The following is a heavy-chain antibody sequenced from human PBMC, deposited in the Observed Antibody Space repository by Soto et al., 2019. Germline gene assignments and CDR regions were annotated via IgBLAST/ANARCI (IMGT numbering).Heavy chain of an antibody. CDR2: ISAYNGNT. CDR1: GYSFTSYG. CDR3: AREDCISTSCYLYYYYYGMDV. V-gene: IGHV1-18*01. Sequence: ASVKVSCKASGYSFTSYGISWVRQAPGQGLEWMGWISAYNGNTNYAQKLQGRVTMTTDTSTSTAYMELRSLRSDDTAVYYCAREDCISTSCYLYYYYYGMDVWGQGTTVTVSS. D-gene: IGHD2-2*01. J-gene: IGHJ6*02.